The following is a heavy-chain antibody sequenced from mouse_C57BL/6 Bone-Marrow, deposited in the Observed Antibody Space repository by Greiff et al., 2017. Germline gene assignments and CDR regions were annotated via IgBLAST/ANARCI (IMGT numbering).Heavy chain of an antibody. D-gene: IGHD2-2*01. V-gene: IGHV1-81*01. J-gene: IGHJ3*01. CDR3: AREGDGYGFSY. CDR2: IYPRSGNT. Sequence: VQRVESGAELARPGASVKLSCKASGYTFTSYGISWVKQRTGQGLEWIGEIYPRSGNTYYNEKFKGKATLTADKSSSTAYMELRSLTSEDSAVYFCAREGDGYGFSYWGQGTLVTVSA. CDR1: GYTFTSYG.